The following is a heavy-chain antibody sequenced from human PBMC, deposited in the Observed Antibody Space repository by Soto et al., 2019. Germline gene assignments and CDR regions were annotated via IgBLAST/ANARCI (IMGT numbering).Heavy chain of an antibody. J-gene: IGHJ4*02. V-gene: IGHV4-59*12. CDR3: TRGSGWYYY. Sequence: PSETLSLTCTVSGGSISSYYWSWVRQPPGERLEWIGYVYYSGSTNYNPSLKSRVTISVDSSNSQGSLKLSSVTAADTAVYYCTRGSGWYYYWGQGTLVTVSS. CDR1: GGSISSYY. D-gene: IGHD6-19*01. CDR2: VYYSGST.